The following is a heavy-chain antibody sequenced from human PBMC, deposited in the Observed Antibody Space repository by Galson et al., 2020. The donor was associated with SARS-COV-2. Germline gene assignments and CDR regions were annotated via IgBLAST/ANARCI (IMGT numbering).Heavy chain of an antibody. CDR2: ISGSGFST. D-gene: IGHD3-22*01. CDR1: GFTFSNYA. Sequence: GESLKISCAASGFTFSNYAMSWVRQAPGKGLEWVSAISGSGFSTYYADSVKGRFTISRDNSKNTLDLQMNSLRAEDTAVYYCAKSYDSSGYYYERGADYWGQGTLVTVSS. CDR3: AKSYDSSGYYYERGADY. V-gene: IGHV3-23*01. J-gene: IGHJ4*02.